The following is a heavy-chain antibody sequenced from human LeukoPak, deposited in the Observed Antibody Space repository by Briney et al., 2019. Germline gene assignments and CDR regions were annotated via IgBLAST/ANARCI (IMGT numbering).Heavy chain of an antibody. D-gene: IGHD2-2*01. Sequence: GGSLRLSCAASGFTFNSYSINWVRQAPGKGLEWVSYISSSSSTIYYADSVKGRFTISRDSAKNSLYLQMNSLRAEDTAVYYCARVGVPAAVFFDYWGQGTLVTVSS. CDR1: GFTFNSYS. V-gene: IGHV3-48*04. CDR3: ARVGVPAAVFFDY. CDR2: ISSSSSTI. J-gene: IGHJ4*02.